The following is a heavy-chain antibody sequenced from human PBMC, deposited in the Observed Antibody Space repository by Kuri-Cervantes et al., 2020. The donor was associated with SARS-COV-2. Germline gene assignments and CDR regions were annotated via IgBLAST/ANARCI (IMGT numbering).Heavy chain of an antibody. J-gene: IGHJ4*02. V-gene: IGHV1-69*04. CDR2: IIPILGTA. Sequence: SVKVSCKASGGTFSSYAISWVRQAPGQGLEWMGRIIPILGTANYAQKFQGRVTITADKSTSTAYMELSSLRSDDTAVYYCARVWGPLTGFFDYWGQGTLVTVSS. CDR1: GGTFSSYA. CDR3: ARVWGPLTGFFDY. D-gene: IGHD3-16*01.